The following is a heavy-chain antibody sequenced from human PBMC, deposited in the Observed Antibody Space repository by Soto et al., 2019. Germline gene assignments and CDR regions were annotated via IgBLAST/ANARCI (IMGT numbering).Heavy chain of an antibody. J-gene: IGHJ3*01. CDR1: GFTFSSYW. V-gene: IGHV3-74*01. D-gene: IGHD6-13*01. CDR2: IEGDGSST. Sequence: QPGGSLRLSCAASGFTFSSYWMHWVRQAPGKGLEWVSRIEGDGSSTTSADSVKGRFTVSRDDARNTLYLQMSSLRADGTAIYYCAREGLDTAGFFDVWGQGTMVTVSS. CDR3: AREGLDTAGFFDV.